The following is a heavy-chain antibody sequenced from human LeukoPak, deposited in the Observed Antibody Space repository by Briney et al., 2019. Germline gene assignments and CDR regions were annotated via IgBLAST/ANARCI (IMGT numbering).Heavy chain of an antibody. CDR1: GFTFSSYA. Sequence: PGGSLRLSCAASGFTFSSYAMSWVRQAPGKGLEWVSAISGSGGSTYYADSVKGRFTISRDNSKSTLYLQMNSLRAEYTAVYYCAKGEYSSSWYFDYWGQGTLVTVSS. D-gene: IGHD6-13*01. CDR2: ISGSGGST. J-gene: IGHJ4*02. V-gene: IGHV3-23*01. CDR3: AKGEYSSSWYFDY.